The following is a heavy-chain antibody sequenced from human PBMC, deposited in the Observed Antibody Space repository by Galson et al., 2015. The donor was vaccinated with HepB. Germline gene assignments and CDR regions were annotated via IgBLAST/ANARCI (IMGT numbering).Heavy chain of an antibody. D-gene: IGHD3-3*01. CDR1: GLTFRSYA. CDR2: IGGGGDNT. J-gene: IGHJ6*03. CDR3: ARTLRFLEWSRLYMDV. Sequence: SLRLSCAASGLTFRSYAMSWVRLAPGKGLEWVSVIGGGGDNTYYADSVKGRFTISRDNSKDTLLLQMNSLRAEDTAVYYCARTLRFLEWSRLYMDVWGKGTTVTVSS. V-gene: IGHV3-23*01.